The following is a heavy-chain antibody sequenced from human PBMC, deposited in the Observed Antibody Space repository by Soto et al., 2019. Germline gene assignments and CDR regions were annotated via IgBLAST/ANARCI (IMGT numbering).Heavy chain of an antibody. CDR1: GYTFTTYG. D-gene: IGHD3-9*01. CDR3: ARSYDILTGYDRFDP. CDR2: ISAYNGNT. Sequence: GASVKVSCKASGYTFTTYGISWVRQAPGQGLEWMGWISAYNGNTNYAQKLQGRVTMTTDTSTSTAYMELRSLRSDDTAVYYCARSYDILTGYDRFDPWGQGTLVTDSS. V-gene: IGHV1-18*01. J-gene: IGHJ5*02.